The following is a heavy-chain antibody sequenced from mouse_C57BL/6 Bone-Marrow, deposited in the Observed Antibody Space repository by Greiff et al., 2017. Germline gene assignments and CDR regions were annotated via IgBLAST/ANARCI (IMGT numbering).Heavy chain of an antibody. CDR1: EYEFPSYD. CDR3: ERQGRNSSGYD. D-gene: IGHD3-2*02. CDR2: INSDGGST. Sequence: EVKLVESGGGLVQPGESLKLSCESNEYEFPSYDMSWVRKTPGKRLELVAAINSDGGSTYYPDTMERRFIISRDNARKTLYLRMSDQRSEDTALYCWERQGRNSSGYDWGQGTTLTVSS. J-gene: IGHJ2*01. V-gene: IGHV5-2*01.